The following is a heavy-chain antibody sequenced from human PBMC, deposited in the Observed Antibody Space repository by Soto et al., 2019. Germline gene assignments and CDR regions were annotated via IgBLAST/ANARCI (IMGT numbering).Heavy chain of an antibody. CDR3: ARALPGWGPLDF. D-gene: IGHD7-27*01. Sequence: QVQLVQSGPEVKKAGASMKVSCRASGYVFPDFDINWVRHAPGQGLEWMGWMNPNSGYTRYSSKFEGRVSMTRDTSISTAYLAVTGPTPADTAIYFCARALPGWGPLDFWGQATPVTVSS. CDR2: MNPNSGYT. CDR1: GYVFPDFD. V-gene: IGHV1-8*01. J-gene: IGHJ4*02.